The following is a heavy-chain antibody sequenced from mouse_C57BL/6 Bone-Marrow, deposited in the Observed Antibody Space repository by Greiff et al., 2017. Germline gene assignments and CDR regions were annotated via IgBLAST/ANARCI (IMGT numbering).Heavy chain of an antibody. D-gene: IGHD2-2*01. Sequence: VQLQQSGAELARPGASVKMSCKASGHTFTSYTMHWVKQRPGQGLEWIGYINPSSGYTKYNQKFKDKATLTADKSSSTAYMQLSSLTSEDSAVXYCARVLWLRYYAMDYWGQGTSVTVSS. CDR1: GHTFTSYT. J-gene: IGHJ4*01. CDR3: ARVLWLRYYAMDY. CDR2: INPSSGYT. V-gene: IGHV1-4*01.